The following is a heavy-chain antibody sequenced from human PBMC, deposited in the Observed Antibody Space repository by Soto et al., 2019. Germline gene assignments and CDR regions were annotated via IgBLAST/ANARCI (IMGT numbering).Heavy chain of an antibody. D-gene: IGHD2-21*02. CDR2: IYYSGST. Sequence: SETLSLTCAVSGGSISSGGYYWSWIRQHPGKGLEWIGYIYYSGSTYYNPSLKSRVTISVDTSKNQFSLKLSSVTAADTAVYYCARGYDCGGDCFSNWFDPWGQGTLVTVSS. J-gene: IGHJ5*02. CDR3: ARGYDCGGDCFSNWFDP. CDR1: GGSISSGGYY. V-gene: IGHV4-31*11.